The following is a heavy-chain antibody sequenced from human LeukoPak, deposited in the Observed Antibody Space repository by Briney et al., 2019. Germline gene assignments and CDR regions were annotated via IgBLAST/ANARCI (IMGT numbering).Heavy chain of an antibody. J-gene: IGHJ4*02. CDR2: IKPDGGEK. Sequence: GGSLRLSCAASGFTFSSYWMTWVRQPPGKGLEWVANIKPDGGEKYYADSVKGRFTISRDNTKNSLYLQMNSLRAEDTSIYYCARDLVVGTTDYWGQGTLVTVSS. CDR3: ARDLVVGTTDY. V-gene: IGHV3-7*01. CDR1: GFTFSSYW. D-gene: IGHD1-26*01.